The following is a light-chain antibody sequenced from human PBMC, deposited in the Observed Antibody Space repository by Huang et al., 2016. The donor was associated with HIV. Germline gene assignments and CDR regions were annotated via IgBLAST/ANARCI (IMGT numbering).Light chain of an antibody. CDR2: GAS. V-gene: IGKV3-15*01. CDR1: QGVRSN. Sequence: EMVMTQSPDTLSLSPGERATLSCRASQGVRSNLAWYQQKPGQAPRLLIYGASTRVTGIPARFSGSGSETDFTLTIRSLHSEDFAVYYCQQYNNWPRTFGQGTKLEIK. J-gene: IGKJ2*01. CDR3: QQYNNWPRT.